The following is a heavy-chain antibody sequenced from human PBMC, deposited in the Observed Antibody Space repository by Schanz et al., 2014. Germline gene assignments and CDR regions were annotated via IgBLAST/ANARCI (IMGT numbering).Heavy chain of an antibody. CDR1: GITLSGYG. J-gene: IGHJ6*03. CDR3: ARDAVALVPEYFMDV. Sequence: QVQLVESGGGVVQPGRSLRLSCAASGITLSGYGLHWVRQAPGKGLEWVGFISFDGRNTGYAHSVKGRFTISRDNSKNTLHLQMDGLRVEDTAVYYCARDAVALVPEYFMDVWGKGTPVTVSS. CDR2: ISFDGRNT. V-gene: IGHV3-30*03. D-gene: IGHD2-15*01.